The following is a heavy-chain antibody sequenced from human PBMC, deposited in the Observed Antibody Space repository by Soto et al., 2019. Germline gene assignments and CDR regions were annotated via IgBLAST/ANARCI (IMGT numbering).Heavy chain of an antibody. CDR1: GGTFSSYA. J-gene: IGHJ6*02. Sequence: QVQLVQSGAEVKKPGSSVKVSCKASGGTFSSYAISWVRQAPGQGLEWMGGIIPIFGTANYAQKFQGIVTITANESTSTAYMELSSLRSEDTAVYYCARSHSSSSRYYYYYGMDVWGQGTTVTVSS. D-gene: IGHD6-6*01. V-gene: IGHV1-69*01. CDR2: IIPIFGTA. CDR3: ARSHSSSSRYYYYYGMDV.